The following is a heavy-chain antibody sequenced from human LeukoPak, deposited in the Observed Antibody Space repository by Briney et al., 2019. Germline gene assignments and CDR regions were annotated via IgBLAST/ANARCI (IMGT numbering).Heavy chain of an antibody. V-gene: IGHV1-8*01. Sequence: AASVKVSCNASGYTFTSYDINWVRQATGQGLEWMGWMNPNSGNTGYAQKFQGRVTMTRNTSISTAYMELSSLKFEDTAMYYCARGRKGILTGYDNDYWGQGTLVTVSS. J-gene: IGHJ4*02. CDR3: ARGRKGILTGYDNDY. CDR1: GYTFTSYD. CDR2: MNPNSGNT. D-gene: IGHD3-9*01.